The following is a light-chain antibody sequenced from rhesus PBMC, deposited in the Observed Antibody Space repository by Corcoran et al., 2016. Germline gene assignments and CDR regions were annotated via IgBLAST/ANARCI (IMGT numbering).Light chain of an antibody. Sequence: DIQLTQSPSSLSASVGDRVTITCQASQSLSNYLHWYQQKPGKIPILLIYRAFTVQSGIPSRFSGRGSGADFTLTISNLQPEDFATYYCQQGYSYPLTFGGGTKVEVK. J-gene: IGKJ4*01. CDR1: QSLSNY. CDR3: QQGYSYPLT. CDR2: RAF. V-gene: IGKV1S9*01.